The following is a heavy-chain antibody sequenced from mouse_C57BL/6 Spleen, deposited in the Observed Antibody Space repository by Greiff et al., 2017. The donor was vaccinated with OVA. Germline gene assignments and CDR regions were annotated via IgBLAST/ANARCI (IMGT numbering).Heavy chain of an antibody. V-gene: IGHV14-4*01. CDR3: TLSSPSFDV. J-gene: IGHJ1*03. CDR2: IDPENGDT. CDR1: GFNIKDDY. D-gene: IGHD1-1*01. Sequence: EVQLQESGAELVRPGASVKLSCTASGFNIKDDYMHWVKQRPEQGLEWIGWIDPENGDTEYASKFQGKATITADTSSNTAYLQLSSLTSEDTAVYYCTLSSPSFDVWGTGTTVTVSS.